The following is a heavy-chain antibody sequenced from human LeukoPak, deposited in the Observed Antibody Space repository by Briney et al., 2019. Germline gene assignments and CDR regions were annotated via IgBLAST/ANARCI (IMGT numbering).Heavy chain of an antibody. CDR2: MNANSGNT. CDR3: ATVAADDLDP. Sequence: ASLKVSCKASGYTFTSYDVNWVRQATGQGLEWMGWMNANSGNTGYAQKFQGRVTMTLNTSISTAYMELSSLRSEDTAVYYCATVAADDLDPWGQGTLVTVSS. CDR1: GYTFTSYD. V-gene: IGHV1-8*01. D-gene: IGHD6-13*01. J-gene: IGHJ5*02.